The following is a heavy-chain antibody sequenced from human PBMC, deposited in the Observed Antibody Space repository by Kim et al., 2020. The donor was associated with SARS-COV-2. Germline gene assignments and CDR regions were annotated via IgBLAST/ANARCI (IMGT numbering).Heavy chain of an antibody. D-gene: IGHD5-18*01. CDR3: ASDPSTAMVTPYYYGMDV. CDR1: GGSISSSSYY. V-gene: IGHV4-39*07. Sequence: SETLSLTCTVSGGSISSSSYYWGWIRQPPGKGLEWIGSIYYSGSTYYNPSLKSRVTISVDTSKNQFSLKLISVTAADTTVYYCASDPSTAMVTPYYYGMDVWGRGTTVNVSS. CDR2: IYYSGST. J-gene: IGHJ6*01.